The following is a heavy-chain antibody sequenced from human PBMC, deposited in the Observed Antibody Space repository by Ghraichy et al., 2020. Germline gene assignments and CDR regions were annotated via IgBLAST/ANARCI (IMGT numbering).Heavy chain of an antibody. D-gene: IGHD3-22*01. CDR2: ISAYNGNT. CDR1: GYTFTSYG. J-gene: IGHJ6*03. V-gene: IGHV1-18*04. CDR3: ASQGGYYDSSGYLGSYYYYMDV. Sequence: ASVKVSCKASGYTFTSYGISWVRQAPGQGLEWMGWISAYNGNTNYAQKLQGRVTMTTDTSTSTAYMELRSLRSDDTAVYYCASQGGYYDSSGYLGSYYYYMDVWGQGTTVTVSS.